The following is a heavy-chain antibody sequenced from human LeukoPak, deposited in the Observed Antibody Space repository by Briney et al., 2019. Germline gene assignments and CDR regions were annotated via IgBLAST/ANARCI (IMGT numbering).Heavy chain of an antibody. CDR1: GFTFSSYP. Sequence: GGSLRLSCAASGFTFSSYPMHWVRQAPGKGLEWVSLISYHGTSKYYADSVKGRFTVSRDNSMNMFYVQINSLRPEDTAVYFCAGGFPYDDTTEGYFYLMDVWGQGTTVTVSS. D-gene: IGHD4-17*01. V-gene: IGHV3-30-3*01. CDR2: ISYHGTSK. J-gene: IGHJ6*02. CDR3: AGGFPYDDTTEGYFYLMDV.